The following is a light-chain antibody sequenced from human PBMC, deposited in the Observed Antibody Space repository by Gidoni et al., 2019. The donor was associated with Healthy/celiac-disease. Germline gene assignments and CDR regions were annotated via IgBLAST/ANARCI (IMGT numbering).Light chain of an antibody. CDR3: QQRSNWPRT. CDR1: QSVRSY. Sequence: EIVLTPSPATLSLSPGERATLSCRASQSVRSYLAWYQQKPGQAPRLLIYDASNRATDIPARFSGSGSGTDFTLTISSLEPEDFAVYYCQQRSNWPRTFGQXTKVEIK. J-gene: IGKJ1*01. CDR2: DAS. V-gene: IGKV3-11*01.